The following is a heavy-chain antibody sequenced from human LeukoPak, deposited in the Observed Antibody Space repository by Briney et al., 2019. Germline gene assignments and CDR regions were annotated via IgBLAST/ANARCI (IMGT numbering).Heavy chain of an antibody. V-gene: IGHV1-69*13. Sequence: VASVKVSCKASGGTFSSYAISWVRQAPGQGLEWMGGIIPIFGTANYAQKFQGRVTITADESTSTAYMELSSLRSEDTAVYYRARDTYGTADYWGQGTLVTVSS. CDR2: IIPIFGTA. CDR3: ARDTYGTADY. CDR1: GGTFSSYA. D-gene: IGHD3-16*01. J-gene: IGHJ4*02.